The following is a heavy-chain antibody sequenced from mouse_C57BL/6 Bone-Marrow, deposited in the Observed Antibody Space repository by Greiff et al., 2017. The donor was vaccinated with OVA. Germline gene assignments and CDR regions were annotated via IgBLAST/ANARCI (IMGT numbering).Heavy chain of an antibody. CDR2: IDPSDSYT. J-gene: IGHJ3*01. CDR1: GYTFTSYW. D-gene: IGHD2-4*01. Sequence: QVQLQQSGAELVKPGASVKLSCKASGYTFTSYWMQWVKQRPGQGLEWIGEIDPSDSYTNYNQKFKGKATLTVDTSSSTAYMQLSSLTSEDSAVYYCARIYYDYDDWFAYWGQGTLVTVSA. CDR3: ARIYYDYDDWFAY. V-gene: IGHV1-50*01.